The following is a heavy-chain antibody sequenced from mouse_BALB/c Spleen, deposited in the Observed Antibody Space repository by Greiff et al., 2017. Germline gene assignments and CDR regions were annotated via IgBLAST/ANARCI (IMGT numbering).Heavy chain of an antibody. CDR3: ARDGYYY. J-gene: IGHJ2*01. CDR2: INSNGGST. V-gene: IGHV5-6-3*01. D-gene: IGHD2-3*01. Sequence: DVMLVESGGGLVQPGGSLKLSCAASGFTFSSFGMSWVRQTPDKRLELVATINSNGGSTYYPDSVKGRFTISRDNAKNTLYLQMSSLKSEDTAMYYCARDGYYYWGQGTTLTVSS. CDR1: GFTFSSFG.